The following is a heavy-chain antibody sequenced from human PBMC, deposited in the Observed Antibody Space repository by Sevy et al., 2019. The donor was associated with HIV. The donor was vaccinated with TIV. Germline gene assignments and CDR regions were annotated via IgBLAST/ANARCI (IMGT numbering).Heavy chain of an antibody. CDR1: GGTFSSYA. CDR3: ARLSDGYCSSTSCYSLGEYYYYGMDV. Sequence: ASVKVSCKASGGTFSSYAISWVRQAPGQGLEWMGGIIPIFGTANYAQKFQGRVTITADESTSTAYMELGSLRSEDTAVYYCARLSDGYCSSTSCYSLGEYYYYGMDVWGQGTTVTVSS. J-gene: IGHJ6*02. D-gene: IGHD2-2*01. V-gene: IGHV1-69*13. CDR2: IIPIFGTA.